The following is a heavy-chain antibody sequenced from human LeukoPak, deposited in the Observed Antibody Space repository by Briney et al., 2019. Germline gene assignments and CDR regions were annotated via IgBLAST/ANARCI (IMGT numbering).Heavy chain of an antibody. CDR2: INHSGST. D-gene: IGHD2-2*01. CDR3: ARKGQGIVVVPAAMAFDY. V-gene: IGHV4-34*01. CDR1: GGSFSGYY. J-gene: IGHJ4*02. Sequence: SETLSLTCAVYGGSFSGYYWSWIRQPPGKGLEWIGEINHSGSTNYNPSLKSRVTISVDTSKNQLSLKLSSVTAADTAVYYCARKGQGIVVVPAAMAFDYWGQGTLVTVSS.